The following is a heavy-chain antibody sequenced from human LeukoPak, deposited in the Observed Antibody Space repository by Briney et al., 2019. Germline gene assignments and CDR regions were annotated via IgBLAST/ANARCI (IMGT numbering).Heavy chain of an antibody. Sequence: PGGSLRLSCAASGFTFSNYALTWVRQAPGRGLEWVSSISGAGTYYADSVKGRFSISRDNYRSTLYLQITTLRADDTAVYYCARDPNGDYVGAFDFQRWGQGTLVTVSS. V-gene: IGHV3-23*01. CDR1: GFTFSNYA. CDR3: ARDPNGDYVGAFDFQR. D-gene: IGHD4-17*01. CDR2: ISGAGT. J-gene: IGHJ1*01.